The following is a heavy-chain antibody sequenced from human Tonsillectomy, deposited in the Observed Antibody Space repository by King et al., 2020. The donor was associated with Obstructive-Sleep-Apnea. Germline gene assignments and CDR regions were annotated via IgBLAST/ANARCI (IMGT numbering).Heavy chain of an antibody. V-gene: IGHV3-30*04. CDR2: VSYDGSNK. CDR1: GFSFSSYA. D-gene: IGHD3-3*01. J-gene: IGHJ4*02. Sequence: QLVQSGGGVVQPGQSLRLSCAASGFSFSSYAMHWVRQAPGKGLEWVALVSYDGSNKYYADSVEGRFTISRDNSENTLYLQMNSLRTEDTAVYYCASYDFWSAYSDYWGQGTLVTVSS. CDR3: ASYDFWSAYSDY.